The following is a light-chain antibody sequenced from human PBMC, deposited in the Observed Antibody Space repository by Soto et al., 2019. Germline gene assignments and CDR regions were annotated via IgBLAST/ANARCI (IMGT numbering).Light chain of an antibody. CDR2: GAS. J-gene: IGKJ5*01. Sequence: EIVLTQSPGTLSLSPGERAALSCRASQSVSSSYLAWYQQKPGQAPRLLIHGASSRATGIPDRFSGSGSGTDFTLTISRLEPEDFAVYYCQQYGRSVTFGQGTRLEIK. V-gene: IGKV3-20*01. CDR1: QSVSSSY. CDR3: QQYGRSVT.